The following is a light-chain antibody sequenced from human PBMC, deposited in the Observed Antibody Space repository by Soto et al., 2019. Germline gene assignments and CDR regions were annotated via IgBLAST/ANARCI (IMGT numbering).Light chain of an antibody. V-gene: IGLV2-8*01. Sequence: QSALTQPPSASASPGQSVAISCTGTSSDVGGYNYVSWYQQHPGKAPKLMIYEVNKLPSGVPDRFSGSKSGNTASLTVSGLQAEDGADYYCSSYVGSSNVFGTGTKVTVL. CDR3: SSYVGSSNV. J-gene: IGLJ1*01. CDR2: EVN. CDR1: SSDVGGYNY.